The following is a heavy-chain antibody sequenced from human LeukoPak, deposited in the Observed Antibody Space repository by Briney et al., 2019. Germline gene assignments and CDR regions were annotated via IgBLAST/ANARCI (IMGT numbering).Heavy chain of an antibody. V-gene: IGHV3-30*03. Sequence: PGRSLRLSCAASGFTFSSYGMHWVRQAPGKGLEWVAVISYDGSNKYYADSVKGRFTISRDNSKNTLYLQMNSLRAEDTAVYYCARLCSGGSCTNDYWGQGTLVTVSS. CDR2: ISYDGSNK. J-gene: IGHJ4*02. CDR3: ARLCSGGSCTNDY. CDR1: GFTFSSYG. D-gene: IGHD2-15*01.